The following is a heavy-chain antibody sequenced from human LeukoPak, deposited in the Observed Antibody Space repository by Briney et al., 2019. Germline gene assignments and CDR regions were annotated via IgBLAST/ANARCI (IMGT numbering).Heavy chain of an antibody. CDR2: ISYDGSNK. CDR3: AKCGYVPGYYMDV. V-gene: IGHV3-30*18. Sequence: QPWGSLRLSCAASGFTFSSYGMHWVRQAPGKGLEWVAVISYDGSNKYYADSVKGRFTISRDNSKNTLYLQMNSLRAEDTAVYYCAKCGYVPGYYMDVWGKGTTVTVSS. D-gene: IGHD6-25*01. CDR1: GFTFSSYG. J-gene: IGHJ6*03.